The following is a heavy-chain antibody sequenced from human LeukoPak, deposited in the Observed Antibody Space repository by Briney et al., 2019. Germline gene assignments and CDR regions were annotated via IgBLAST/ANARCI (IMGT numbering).Heavy chain of an antibody. D-gene: IGHD3-22*01. J-gene: IGHJ5*01. CDR2: ITGSGGGT. Sequence: PGGSLRLSCAASGXTFSSYAMSWVRQAPGKGLESVSAITGSGGGTYSADSMKGRFTISRDNSKNTLYMQMNSLRAEDTAVYYCARGYYSNWFDSWGQGTLVTVSS. CDR1: GXTFSSYA. CDR3: ARGYYSNWFDS. V-gene: IGHV3-23*01.